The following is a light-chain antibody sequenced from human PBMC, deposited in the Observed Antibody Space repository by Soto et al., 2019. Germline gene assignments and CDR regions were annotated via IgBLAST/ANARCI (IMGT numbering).Light chain of an antibody. J-gene: IGLJ2*01. CDR1: CSNIGAGYD. Sequence: QSVLTQPPSVSGAPGQRVTISCTGSCSNIGAGYDVHWYQQLPGTAPKLLIYGNSNRPSGVPDRFSGSKSGTSASLAITGLQAEDEADYYCQSYDSSLSVVVFGGGTQLTVL. V-gene: IGLV1-40*01. CDR2: GNS. CDR3: QSYDSSLSVVV.